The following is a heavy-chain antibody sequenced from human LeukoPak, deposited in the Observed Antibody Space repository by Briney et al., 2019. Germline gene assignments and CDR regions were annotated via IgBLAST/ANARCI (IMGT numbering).Heavy chain of an antibody. CDR2: IKPDGSAQ. J-gene: IGHJ4*02. CDR1: GFTFSSNW. CDR3: ARGYCANGVCYSVTDY. D-gene: IGHD2-8*01. V-gene: IGHV3-7*01. Sequence: GGSLRLSCATSGFTFSSNWMSWVRHVPGRGLDWVANIKPDGSAQYYAASVKGRFTVSRDNAKNSVYLQMNSLRAEDTAVYYCARGYCANGVCYSVTDYWGQGILVTVSS.